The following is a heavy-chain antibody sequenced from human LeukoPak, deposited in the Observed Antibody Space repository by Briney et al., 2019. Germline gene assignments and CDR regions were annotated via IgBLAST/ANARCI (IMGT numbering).Heavy chain of an antibody. J-gene: IGHJ4*02. V-gene: IGHV4-38-2*02. CDR1: GYSISSGYY. CDR2: IYHSGST. Sequence: KPSETLSLTCTVSGYSISSGYYWGWIRQPPGKGLEWIGSIYHSGSTYYNPSLKSRVTISVDTSKNQFSLKLSSVTAADTAVYYCARDGGYDILTGYPQMYFDYWGQGTLVTVSS. CDR3: ARDGGYDILTGYPQMYFDY. D-gene: IGHD3-9*01.